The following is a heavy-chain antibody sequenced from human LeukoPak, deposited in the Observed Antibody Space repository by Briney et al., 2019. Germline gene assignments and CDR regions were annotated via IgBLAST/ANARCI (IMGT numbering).Heavy chain of an antibody. J-gene: IGHJ4*02. CDR3: ARGAEQQRLAHFDY. CDR2: MHPDSGGT. Sequence: ASVKVSCKASGYTFTGYYMHWVRQAPGQGLEWMGWMHPDSGGTKCAQKFQGRVTMTRDTSISTAYMELSSLRSDDTAIYYCARGAEQQRLAHFDYWGQGTLVTVSS. D-gene: IGHD6-13*01. V-gene: IGHV1-2*02. CDR1: GYTFTGYY.